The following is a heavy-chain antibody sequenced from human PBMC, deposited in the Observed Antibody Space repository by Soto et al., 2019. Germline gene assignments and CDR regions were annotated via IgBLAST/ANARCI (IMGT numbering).Heavy chain of an antibody. CDR1: GFTFSSYA. CDR2: ISYDGSNK. CDR3: ARAYGITGTTFDY. J-gene: IGHJ4*02. V-gene: IGHV3-30-3*01. Sequence: QVQLVESGGGVVQPGRSLRLSCAASGFTFSSYAMHWVRQAPGKGLEWVAVISYDGSNKYYADSVKGRFTISRDNSKNTLYLQMNSLRAEDTAVYSCARAYGITGTTFDYWGQGTLVTVSS. D-gene: IGHD1-7*01.